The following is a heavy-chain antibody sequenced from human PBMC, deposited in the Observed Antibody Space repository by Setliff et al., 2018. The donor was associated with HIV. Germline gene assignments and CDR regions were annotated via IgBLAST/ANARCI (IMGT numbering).Heavy chain of an antibody. V-gene: IGHV4-34*12. CDR3: AGEFAY. CDR1: GGSFSGYY. J-gene: IGHJ4*02. CDR2: IIQSGST. Sequence: PSETLSLTCAVYGGSFSGYYWSWIRQSPGKGLEWIGEIIQSGSTNYNPSLKSRVTISVDTSKNQFSLKLNSVTAADTAVYYCAGEFAYWGQGALVTVSS. D-gene: IGHD3-10*01.